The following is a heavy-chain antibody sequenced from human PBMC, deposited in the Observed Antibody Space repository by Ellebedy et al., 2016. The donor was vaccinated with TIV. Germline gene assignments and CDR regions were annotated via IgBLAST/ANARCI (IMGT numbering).Heavy chain of an antibody. D-gene: IGHD2-2*01. V-gene: IGHV1-8*03. J-gene: IGHJ6*02. CDR1: GYTFTSYD. Sequence: AASVKVSCKASGYTFTSYDINWVRQATGQGLEWMGWMNPNSGNTGYAQKFQGRVTITRNTSISTAYMELSRLRSDDTAVYYCARASGDIVVVPAAMVKTYYYYYGMDVWGQGTTVTVSS. CDR2: MNPNSGNT. CDR3: ARASGDIVVVPAAMVKTYYYYYGMDV.